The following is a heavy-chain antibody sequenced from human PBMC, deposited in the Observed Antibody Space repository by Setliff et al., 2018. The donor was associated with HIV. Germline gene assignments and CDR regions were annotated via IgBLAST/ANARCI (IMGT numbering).Heavy chain of an antibody. V-gene: IGHV1-18*04. J-gene: IGHJ6*02. CDR2: ISTYNGNT. Sequence: ASVKVSCKASGYTFTDYYMHWVRQAPGQGLEWMGWISTYNGNTNYAQKFQGRVTMTTVTSTSTAYMELRSLRSDDTAVYYCARSYIAFLSTWYYGMDVWGQGTTVTVSS. CDR3: ARSYIAFLSTWYYGMDV. D-gene: IGHD5-18*01. CDR1: GYTFTDYY.